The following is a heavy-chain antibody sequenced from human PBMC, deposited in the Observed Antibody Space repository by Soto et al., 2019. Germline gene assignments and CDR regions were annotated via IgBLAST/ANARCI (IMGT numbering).Heavy chain of an antibody. D-gene: IGHD2-15*01. CDR2: INSDGSST. J-gene: IGHJ4*02. CDR1: GFTFSSYW. Sequence: QPGGSLRHSCAASGFTFSSYWMHWVRQAPGKGLVWVSRINSDGSSTSYADSVKGRFTISRDNAKNTLYLQMNSLRAEDTAVYYCVRTSLVVAAATREDYWGQGTLVTVSS. V-gene: IGHV3-74*01. CDR3: VRTSLVVAAATREDY.